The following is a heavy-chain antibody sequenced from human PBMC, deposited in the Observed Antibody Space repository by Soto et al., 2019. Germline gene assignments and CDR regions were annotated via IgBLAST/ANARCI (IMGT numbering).Heavy chain of an antibody. D-gene: IGHD6-13*01. CDR1: GYTFANFG. CDR2: ISPYNGNT. CDR3: ARAPQTAAPGTVDY. J-gene: IGHJ4*02. V-gene: IGHV1-18*01. Sequence: RASVKVSCKASGYTFANFGVLWVRQAPGQGLEWMGWISPYNGNTQYEQKLQGRVTLTTDTSTSTAYMEVRSLRSDDTAVYYCARAPQTAAPGTVDYWGQGTLVTVSS.